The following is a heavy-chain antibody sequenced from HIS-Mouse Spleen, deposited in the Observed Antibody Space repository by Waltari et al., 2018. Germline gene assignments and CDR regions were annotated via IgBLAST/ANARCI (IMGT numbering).Heavy chain of an antibody. D-gene: IGHD6-19*01. V-gene: IGHV4-39*01. CDR2: IYYSGST. CDR3: ARRRGWFDY. Sequence: QLQLQESGPGLVKPSEPLSLTCTVSGCSISSSRYYWGWIRQPPGKGLEWIGSIYYSGSTYYNPSLKSRVTISVDTSKNQFSLKLSSVTAADTAVYYCARRRGWFDYWGQGTLVTVSS. CDR1: GCSISSSRYY. J-gene: IGHJ4*02.